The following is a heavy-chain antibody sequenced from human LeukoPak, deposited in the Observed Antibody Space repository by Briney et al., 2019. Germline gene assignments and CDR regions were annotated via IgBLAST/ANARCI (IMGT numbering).Heavy chain of an antibody. CDR1: GGTFSSYA. V-gene: IGHV1-69*13. J-gene: IGHJ3*01. CDR2: IIPIFGTA. D-gene: IGHD3-10*01. Sequence: SVKVSCKASGGTFSSYAISWVRQAPGQGLEWMGGIIPIFGTANYAQKFQGRVTITADESTSTAYMELSSLRSEDTAVYYCARDLRRGADHAAGVWGQGTMVTVSS. CDR3: ARDLRRGADHAAGV.